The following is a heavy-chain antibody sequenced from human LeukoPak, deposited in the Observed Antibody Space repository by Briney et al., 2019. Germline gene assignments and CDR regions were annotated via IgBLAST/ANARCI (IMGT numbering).Heavy chain of an antibody. V-gene: IGHV3-23*01. CDR3: AKLGIVVVPAAIRDGVDY. J-gene: IGHJ4*02. Sequence: PGGSLRLSCAASGFTFSSYAMSWVRRAPGKGLEWVSAISGSGGSTYYADSVKGRFTISRDNSKNTLYLQMNSLRAEDTAVYYCAKLGIVVVPAAIRDGVDYWGQGTLVTVSS. CDR2: ISGSGGST. D-gene: IGHD2-2*02. CDR1: GFTFSSYA.